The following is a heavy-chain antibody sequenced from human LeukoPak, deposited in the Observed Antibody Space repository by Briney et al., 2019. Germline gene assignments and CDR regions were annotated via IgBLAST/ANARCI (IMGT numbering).Heavy chain of an antibody. CDR2: INPKTGTA. CDR1: GYTFTGYS. V-gene: IGHV1-8*03. J-gene: IGHJ6*03. D-gene: IGHD2-2*01. CDR3: ARALPAAMRYYYYYMDV. Sequence: WVSVKVSCKASGYTFTGYSIYWVRQTPGQKLEWMGWINPKTGTANSAQKFQGRVTITRNTSISTAYMELSSLRSEDTAVYYCARALPAAMRYYYYYMDVWGKGTTVTVSS.